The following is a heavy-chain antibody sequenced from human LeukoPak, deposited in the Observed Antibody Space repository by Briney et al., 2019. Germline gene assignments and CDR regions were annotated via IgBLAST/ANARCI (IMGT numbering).Heavy chain of an antibody. Sequence: GGSLRLSCAASGFTFSSYAMSWVRQAPGRGLGWVSAISGSGGSTYYADSVKGRFTISRDNSKNTLYLQMNSLRSVDTAVYYFSKYMWFGELLPGAPDYWGQGTLVTVSS. CDR2: ISGSGGST. CDR3: SKYMWFGELLPGAPDY. J-gene: IGHJ4*02. V-gene: IGHV3-23*01. D-gene: IGHD3-10*01. CDR1: GFTFSSYA.